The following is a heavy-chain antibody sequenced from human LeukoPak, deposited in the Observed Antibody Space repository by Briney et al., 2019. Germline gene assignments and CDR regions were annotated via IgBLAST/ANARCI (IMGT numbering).Heavy chain of an antibody. CDR3: AKGAYGPFDY. CDR2: ISWNSGSI. CDR1: GFTFDDYA. D-gene: IGHD2-21*01. V-gene: IGHV3-9*01. J-gene: IGHJ4*02. Sequence: PGGSLRLSCAASGFTFDDYATHWVRQAPGKGLEWVSGISWNSGSIGYADSVKGRFTISRDNAKNSLYLQMNSLRAEDTALYYCAKGAYGPFDYWGQGTLVTVSS.